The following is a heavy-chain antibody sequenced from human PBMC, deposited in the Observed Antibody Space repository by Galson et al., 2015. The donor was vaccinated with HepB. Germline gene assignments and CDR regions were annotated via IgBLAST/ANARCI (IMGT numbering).Heavy chain of an antibody. CDR1: GYTFSGYY. V-gene: IGHV1-2*02. CDR3: ARELGDAFEV. J-gene: IGHJ3*01. D-gene: IGHD3-16*01. Sequence: SVKVSCKASGYTFSGYYVHWVRQAPGQGLEWMGYINPDTGDTNYAQKFQGRVTMTGDTSNSTAYMEVTGLKSDDSAVYFCARELGDAFEVWGQGTVISVSS. CDR2: INPDTGDT.